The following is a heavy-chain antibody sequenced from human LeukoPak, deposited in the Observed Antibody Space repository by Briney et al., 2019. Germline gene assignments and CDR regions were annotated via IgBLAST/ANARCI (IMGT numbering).Heavy chain of an antibody. CDR2: ISSRGTTK. Sequence: GESLRLSCEVSGFTFSSPRMNWVRQAPGKGLEWVSYISSRGTTKHYADSVKGRFTISRDNAKNALYLQMNSLRVEDTAVYFCARGGGLDVWGQGATVTVSS. CDR1: GFTFSSPR. CDR3: ARGGGLDV. V-gene: IGHV3-48*01. J-gene: IGHJ6*02. D-gene: IGHD3-16*01.